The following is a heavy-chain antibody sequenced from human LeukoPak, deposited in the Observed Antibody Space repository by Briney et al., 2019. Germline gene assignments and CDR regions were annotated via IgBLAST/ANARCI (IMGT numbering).Heavy chain of an antibody. CDR1: GGSISSYY. Sequence: KPSETLSLTCTVSGGSISSYYWSWLRQPPGKGLEWLGYIYYSGSTNYNPSLKSRVTISVDTSKNQFSLKLSSVTAADTAVYYCARVGRDYGDFDYWGQGTLVTVSS. CDR3: ARVGRDYGDFDY. D-gene: IGHD4-17*01. V-gene: IGHV4-59*01. CDR2: IYYSGST. J-gene: IGHJ4*02.